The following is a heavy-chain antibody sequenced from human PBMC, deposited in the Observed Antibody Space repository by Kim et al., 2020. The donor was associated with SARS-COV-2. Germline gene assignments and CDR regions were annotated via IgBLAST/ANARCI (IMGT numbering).Heavy chain of an antibody. D-gene: IGHD6-13*01. CDR3: ARVYSNTWYVDY. J-gene: IGHJ4*02. V-gene: IGHV6-1*01. Sequence: EYAVSVKSRITINPDTSKNQFSLQLNSVTPEDTAVYYCARVYSNTWYVDYWGQGILVTVTS.